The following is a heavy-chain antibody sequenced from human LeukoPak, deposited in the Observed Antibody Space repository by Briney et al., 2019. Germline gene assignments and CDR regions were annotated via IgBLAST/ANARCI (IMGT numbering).Heavy chain of an antibody. V-gene: IGHV3-23*01. Sequence: GGSLRLSCAASGFTCSSYAMSWVRQAPGKGLEWASAISGSGGSTYYADSVKGRFTISRDNSKNPLYLQMNSLRAEDTAVYYCAKKTGSSGAYFDYWGQGTLVTVSS. CDR2: ISGSGGST. D-gene: IGHD6-19*01. J-gene: IGHJ4*02. CDR1: GFTCSSYA. CDR3: AKKTGSSGAYFDY.